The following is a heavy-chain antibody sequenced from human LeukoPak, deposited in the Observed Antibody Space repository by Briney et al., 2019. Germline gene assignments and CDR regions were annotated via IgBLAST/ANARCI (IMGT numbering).Heavy chain of an antibody. V-gene: IGHV3-23*01. D-gene: IGHD4-17*01. CDR3: ARAPGGFHGDYSPIAY. CDR2: IHDSGATT. J-gene: IGHJ4*02. CDR1: GFTFSSYA. Sequence: GGSLRLSCAASGFTFSSYAMNWVRQAPGKGLEWLSGIHDSGATTNYADSVKGRFTISRDNSQNTLYLQMNSLRADETAIYYCARAPGGFHGDYSPIAYWGQGTLVTVSS.